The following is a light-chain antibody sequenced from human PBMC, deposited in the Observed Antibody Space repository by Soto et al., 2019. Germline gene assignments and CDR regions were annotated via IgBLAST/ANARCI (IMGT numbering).Light chain of an antibody. CDR3: QQYGSSPLT. J-gene: IGKJ4*01. CDR2: KAS. Sequence: IQMTQSPSSLSASVGDRVPITCQASQDISNYLNWYQQKPGKAPKLLIYKASTLKSGVPSRFSGSGSGTDFTLTISRLEPEDFAVYYCQQYGSSPLTFGGGTKVDIK. V-gene: IGKV1-33*01. CDR1: QDISNY.